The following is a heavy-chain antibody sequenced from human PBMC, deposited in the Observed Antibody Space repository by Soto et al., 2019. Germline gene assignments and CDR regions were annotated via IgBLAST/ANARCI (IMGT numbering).Heavy chain of an antibody. CDR3: ARNYGDPLFDS. V-gene: IGHV4-4*02. Sequence: SETLSLTCAVSGVSIDSGYWWTWVRQPPGRGLEWIGEIYHTGTTNYNPSLKSRVTISVDTSKNQFSLKLSSVTAADTAVYYCARNYGDPLFDSWGQGTLVTVSS. J-gene: IGHJ4*02. CDR2: IYHTGTT. D-gene: IGHD4-17*01. CDR1: GVSIDSGYW.